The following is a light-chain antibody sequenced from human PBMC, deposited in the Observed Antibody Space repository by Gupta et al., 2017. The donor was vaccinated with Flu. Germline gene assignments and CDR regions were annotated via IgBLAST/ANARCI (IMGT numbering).Light chain of an antibody. V-gene: IGLV1-51*01. CDR2: DND. J-gene: IGLJ1*01. CDR1: TSNIGNHL. Sequence: QSVLTQPPSVSAAPGQRVTISCSGSTSNIGNHLISWYQQFPGTAPKLLLFDNDKRPSGIPDRFSGSKSGTAATLVITGLQTGEEADYYCGTWDSSMSDYVFATGTKVTVL. CDR3: GTWDSSMSDYV.